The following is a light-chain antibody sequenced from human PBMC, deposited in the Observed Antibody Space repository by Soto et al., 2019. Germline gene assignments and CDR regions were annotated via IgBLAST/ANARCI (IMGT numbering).Light chain of an antibody. CDR3: AAWDDSLNAWA. CDR1: SSNIGRNT. CDR2: SSD. J-gene: IGLJ3*02. Sequence: QTVVTQPPSACGTPGQRVTISCSGSSSNIGRNTVKWYRQLPGTAPKLLIGSSDQRPSGVPDRFFGSQSGTSASLAISGLQSEDEADYICAAWDDSLNAWAFGGGTKLTVL. V-gene: IGLV1-44*01.